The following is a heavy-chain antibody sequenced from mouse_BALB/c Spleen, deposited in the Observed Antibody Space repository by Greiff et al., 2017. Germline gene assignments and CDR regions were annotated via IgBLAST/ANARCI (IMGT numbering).Heavy chain of an antibody. J-gene: IGHJ4*01. CDR2: IDPENGNT. CDR3: ARGLLNYYAMDY. D-gene: IGHD2-10*01. Sequence: DVKLQESGAELVRPGALVKLSCKASGFNIKDYYMHWVKQRPEQGLEWIGWIDPENGNTIYEPKFQGKASITADTSSNTAYLQLSSLTSEDTAVYYCARGLLNYYAMDYWGQGTSVTVSS. CDR1: GFNIKDYY. V-gene: IGHV14-1*02.